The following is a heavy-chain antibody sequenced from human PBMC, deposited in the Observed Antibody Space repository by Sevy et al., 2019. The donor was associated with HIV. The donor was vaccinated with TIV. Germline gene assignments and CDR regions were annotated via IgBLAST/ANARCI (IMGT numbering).Heavy chain of an antibody. Sequence: GGSLRLSCAASGFTFSDYAIHWVRQAPGKGLEWVAFIWYDGSNKYYTDFVKGRFAISRDNSKNTLYLQMNSLRVEDTAVYYCAKLVVPAASNDDILTCYPDLRVNYGMDVWGQGTTVTVSS. J-gene: IGHJ6*02. CDR3: AKLVVPAASNDDILTCYPDLRVNYGMDV. D-gene: IGHD3-9*01. CDR2: IWYDGSNK. CDR1: GFTFSDYA. V-gene: IGHV3-30*02.